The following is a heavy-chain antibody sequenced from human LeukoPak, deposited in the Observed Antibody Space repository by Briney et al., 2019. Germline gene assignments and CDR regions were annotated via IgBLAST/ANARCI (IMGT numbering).Heavy chain of an antibody. D-gene: IGHD2-8*01. Sequence: GGSLRLSCAASGFTFSNYAMSWVRQAPGKGLEWVSAISDSGGSTYYADSVKGRFTISRDNSKNTLYLQMNSLRAEDTAVYYCAKHGIVLMVYAIGAFDIWGQGTMVTVSS. J-gene: IGHJ3*02. V-gene: IGHV3-23*01. CDR3: AKHGIVLMVYAIGAFDI. CDR1: GFTFSNYA. CDR2: ISDSGGST.